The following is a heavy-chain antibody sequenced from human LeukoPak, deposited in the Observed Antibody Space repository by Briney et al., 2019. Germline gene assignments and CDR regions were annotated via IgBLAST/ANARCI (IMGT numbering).Heavy chain of an antibody. V-gene: IGHV3-23*01. D-gene: IGHD2/OR15-2a*01. CDR3: ARHPYSLHYLDV. Sequence: QTGGSLRLSCAASGFTFRSYAMSWVRQAPGKGLEWVSGISVTGGTTYYADSVKGRFTVSRDNTKNSLYLQMDSLRAEDTALYYCARHPYSLHYLDVWGKGTTVTVSS. J-gene: IGHJ6*03. CDR1: GFTFRSYA. CDR2: ISVTGGTT.